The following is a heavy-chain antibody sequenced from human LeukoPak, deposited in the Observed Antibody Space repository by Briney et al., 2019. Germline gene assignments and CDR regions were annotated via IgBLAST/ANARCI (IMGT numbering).Heavy chain of an antibody. J-gene: IGHJ4*02. Sequence: SETLSLTCAVYGGSFSGYYWSWIRQPPGKGLEWIGEINHSGSTNYNPSLKSRVTISVDTSKNQFSLKLSSVTAADTAVYYCARVFWSDYGNFDYWGQGTLVTVSS. CDR1: GGSFSGYY. V-gene: IGHV4-34*01. CDR3: ARVFWSDYGNFDY. D-gene: IGHD3-3*01. CDR2: INHSGST.